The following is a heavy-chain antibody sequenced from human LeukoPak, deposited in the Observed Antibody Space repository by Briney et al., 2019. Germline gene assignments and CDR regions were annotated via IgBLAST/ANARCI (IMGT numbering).Heavy chain of an antibody. CDR2: IKQDGSEK. Sequence: PGQSRRLSWAAAGFTFSSFWISWVSPAAGEWRGWVGNIKQDGSEKYYVGSVKGRFNISRDNAKNSLYLQMNSLRAEDTAVYYCARVGIVVVPAAIGGWGQGTLVTVSS. CDR1: GFTFSSFW. CDR3: ARVGIVVVPAAIGG. V-gene: IGHV3-7*03. D-gene: IGHD2-2*01. J-gene: IGHJ4*02.